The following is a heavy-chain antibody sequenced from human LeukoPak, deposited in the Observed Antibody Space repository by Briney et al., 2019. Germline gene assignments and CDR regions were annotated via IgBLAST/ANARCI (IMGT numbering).Heavy chain of an antibody. J-gene: IGHJ4*02. V-gene: IGHV3-7*01. Sequence: GGSLRLSCAASGFTFSSYWMSWVRQAPGKGLEWVANIKQDGSEKYYVDSVKGRFTISRDNAKNSLYLQMNSLRAEDTAVYYCARDPSGSYPYFDYWGQGTLVTVSS. D-gene: IGHD1-26*01. CDR2: IKQDGSEK. CDR3: ARDPSGSYPYFDY. CDR1: GFTFSSYW.